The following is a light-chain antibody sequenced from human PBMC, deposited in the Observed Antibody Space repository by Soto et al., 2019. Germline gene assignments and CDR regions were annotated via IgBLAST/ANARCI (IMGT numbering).Light chain of an antibody. CDR3: SSYAGSNNFVV. CDR1: SSDVGDYTS. J-gene: IGLJ2*01. Sequence: QSALTQPPSASGSPGQSVTISCTGTSSDVGDYTSVAWYQQHPGKVPKLMIYEVSKRPSGVPDRFSGSKSGSTASLTVSGLQAEDEGDYYCSSYAGSNNFVVFGGGTKLTVL. V-gene: IGLV2-8*01. CDR2: EVS.